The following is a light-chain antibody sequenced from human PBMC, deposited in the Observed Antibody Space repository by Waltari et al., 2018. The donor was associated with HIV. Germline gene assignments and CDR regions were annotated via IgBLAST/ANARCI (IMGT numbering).Light chain of an antibody. CDR3: QQYNAYRT. CDR1: RTINSW. Sequence: DIQMTQSPSTLSASVGDRVTITCRASRTINSWLAWYQQKPGRAPKLLIYRASIVESGVPSRFSGSGSETEFTLTINNLQPDDFATYYCQQYNAYRTFGQGTKVEIK. J-gene: IGKJ1*01. CDR2: RAS. V-gene: IGKV1-5*03.